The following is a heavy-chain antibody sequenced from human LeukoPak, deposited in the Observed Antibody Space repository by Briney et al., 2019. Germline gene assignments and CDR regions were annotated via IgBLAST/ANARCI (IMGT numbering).Heavy chain of an antibody. CDR3: ARDSYRSGGSCYSYYFDY. V-gene: IGHV3-48*03. CDR2: ISSSGSTI. D-gene: IGHD2-15*01. CDR1: GFTFSSYE. Sequence: GGSLRLSCAASGFTFSSYEMNGVRQAPGKGLEWVSYISSSGSTIYYADSVKGRFTISRDNAKNSLYLQMNSLRAEDTAVYYCARDSYRSGGSCYSYYFDYWGQGTLVTVSS. J-gene: IGHJ4*02.